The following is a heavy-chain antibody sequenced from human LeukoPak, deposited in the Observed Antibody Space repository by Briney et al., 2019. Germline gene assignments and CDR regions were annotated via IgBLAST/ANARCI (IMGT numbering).Heavy chain of an antibody. V-gene: IGHV3-NL1*01. CDR2: IYSGGST. D-gene: IGHD3-22*01. J-gene: IGHJ4*02. Sequence: GGSLRLSCAASGFTFSSYSMNWVRQAPGKGLEWVSVIYSGGSTYYADSVKGRFTISRDNSKNTLYLQMNSLRAEDTAVYYCAKDRDYYDSSGFDYWGQGTLVTVSS. CDR1: GFTFSSYS. CDR3: AKDRDYYDSSGFDY.